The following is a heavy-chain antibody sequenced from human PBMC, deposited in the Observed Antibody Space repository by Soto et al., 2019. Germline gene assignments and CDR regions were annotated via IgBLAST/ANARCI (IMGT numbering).Heavy chain of an antibody. V-gene: IGHV1-24*01. D-gene: IGHD3-3*01. CDR3: ATDRNYDFWSRTYGMDV. J-gene: IGHJ6*02. Sequence: GASVKVSCKVSGYTLTELSMHWVRQAPGKGLEWMGGFDPEDGETIYAQKFQGRVTMTEDTSTDTAYMELSSLRSEDTAVYYCATDRNYDFWSRTYGMDVWGQGTTVTVSS. CDR1: GYTLTELS. CDR2: FDPEDGET.